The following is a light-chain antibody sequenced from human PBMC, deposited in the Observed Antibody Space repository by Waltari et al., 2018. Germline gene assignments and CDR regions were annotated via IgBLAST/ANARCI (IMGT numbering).Light chain of an antibody. J-gene: IGLJ2*01. CDR1: SSNIGTTY. CDR2: LVD. Sequence: QSVLTQPPSLSGTPGQRVTISCSGSSSNIGTTYVFWYQQFPGRAPKLLIYLVDHRPSGVPDRFSASKSGSSASLTISGLRPEDEADYHCAGWDDSLTGVVFGGGTKLTV. V-gene: IGLV1-47*01. CDR3: AGWDDSLTGVV.